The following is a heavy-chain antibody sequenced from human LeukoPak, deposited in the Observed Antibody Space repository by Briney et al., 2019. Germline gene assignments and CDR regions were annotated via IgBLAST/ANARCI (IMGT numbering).Heavy chain of an antibody. CDR2: IYYSGTT. V-gene: IGHV4-59*01. J-gene: IGHJ4*02. CDR3: ARERGYDSSGYYYDY. CDR1: GGSISNYY. Sequence: SETLSLTCTVSGGSISNYYWNWIRQPPGKGLEWIGYIYYSGTTNYNPSLKSRVSMSVDTSKNQFSLKLSSVTAADTAVYYCARERGYDSSGYYYDYWGQGTLVTVSS. D-gene: IGHD3-22*01.